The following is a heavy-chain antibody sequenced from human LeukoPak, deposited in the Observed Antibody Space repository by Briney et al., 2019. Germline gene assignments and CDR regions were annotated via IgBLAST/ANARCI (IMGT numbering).Heavy chain of an antibody. CDR3: AREIDRDGYNRFFDY. CDR1: GYTFTTYT. J-gene: IGHJ4*02. D-gene: IGHD5-24*01. Sequence: ASVKVSCKASGYTFTTYTMHWVRQAPGQRLEWMGWINAGNGNTKYSQKFQGRVTITRDTSASTAYMDLSSLRSEDTAVYYCAREIDRDGYNRFFDYWGQETLVTVSS. CDR2: INAGNGNT. V-gene: IGHV1-3*01.